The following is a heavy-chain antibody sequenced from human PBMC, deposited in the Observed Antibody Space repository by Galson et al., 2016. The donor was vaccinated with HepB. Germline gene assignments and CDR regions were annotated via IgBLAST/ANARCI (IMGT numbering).Heavy chain of an antibody. V-gene: IGHV3-23*01. CDR3: AKDTRSGFYSRWFDP. J-gene: IGHJ5*02. Sequence: SPSCAASGFTCSNTARSGVGQAPGKGLERVSAISGSGGSPYHAASLKGRFTISRDNSKNTLYLQMNRLRVEDTALYYCAKDTRSGFYSRWFDPWGQGTLVTVSS. CDR1: GFTCSNTA. D-gene: IGHD3-3*01. CDR2: ISGSGGSP.